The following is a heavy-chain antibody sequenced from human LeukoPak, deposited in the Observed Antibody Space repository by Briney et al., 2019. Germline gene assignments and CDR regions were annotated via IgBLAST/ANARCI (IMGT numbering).Heavy chain of an antibody. CDR3: ARAVGYFDL. CDR2: TYYGSKRYN. Sequence: SQTLSLTCAISAASISSKNAAWNWIRQSPSRGLEWLGRTYYGSKRYNEYAVSVKSRITINPDTSKNQFTLQLNAVTPGDTAVYYCARAVGYFDLWGRGTLVTVSS. J-gene: IGHJ2*01. V-gene: IGHV6-1*01. CDR1: AASISSKNAA.